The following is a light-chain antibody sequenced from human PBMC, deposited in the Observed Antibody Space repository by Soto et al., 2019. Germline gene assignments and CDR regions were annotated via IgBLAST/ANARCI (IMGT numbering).Light chain of an antibody. CDR3: QQYGSSPLFA. CDR2: GAS. CDR1: QSVSSNY. V-gene: IGKV3-20*01. Sequence: EIVLTQSPGTLSLSPGERATLSCRASQSVSSNYLAWYQQKPGQAPRLLIYGASSRATGIPDRFSGSGSRTDFTLTISSLEPEDFAVYYSQQYGSSPLFAFGPGTEVDLK. J-gene: IGKJ3*01.